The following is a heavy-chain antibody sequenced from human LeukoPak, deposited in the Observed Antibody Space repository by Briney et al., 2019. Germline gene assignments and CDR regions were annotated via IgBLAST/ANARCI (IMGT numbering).Heavy chain of an antibody. CDR1: GYTFTSYD. Sequence: ASVKVSCKASGYTFTSYDINWVRQATGQGLEWMGWMNPNSGNTGYAQKFQGRVTITRNTSISTAYMELSSLRSEDTAVYYCARTMKGIAAAKQSKVYYFGYWGQGTLVTVSS. J-gene: IGHJ4*02. CDR3: ARTMKGIAAAKQSKVYYFGY. V-gene: IGHV1-8*03. CDR2: MNPNSGNT. D-gene: IGHD6-13*01.